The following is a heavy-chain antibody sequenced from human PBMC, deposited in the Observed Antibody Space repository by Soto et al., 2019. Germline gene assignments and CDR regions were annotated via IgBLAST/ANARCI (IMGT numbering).Heavy chain of an antibody. Sequence: LSLTCTVSGGSVSSGSYYWSWIRQPPGKGLEWIGYIYYSGSTNYNPSLKSRVTISVDTSKNQFSLKLSSVTAADTAVYYCARGAGSSWYFWFDPWGQGTLVTVSS. CDR2: IYYSGST. J-gene: IGHJ5*02. CDR1: GGSVSSGSYY. V-gene: IGHV4-61*01. CDR3: ARGAGSSWYFWFDP. D-gene: IGHD6-13*01.